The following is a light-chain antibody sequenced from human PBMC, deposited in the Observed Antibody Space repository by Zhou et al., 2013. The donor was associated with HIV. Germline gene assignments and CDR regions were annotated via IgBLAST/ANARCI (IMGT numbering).Light chain of an antibody. Sequence: DIQMTQSPSSLSASVGDRVTITCRTSQSISSYLNWYQQKPGKAPKILIYAASNLQSGVPSRFSGSGSGTDFTLTISSLQPEDFATYYCQQSYGTPRTFGQGTKVEIK. V-gene: IGKV1-39*01. J-gene: IGKJ1*01. CDR3: QQSYGTPRT. CDR2: AAS. CDR1: QSISSY.